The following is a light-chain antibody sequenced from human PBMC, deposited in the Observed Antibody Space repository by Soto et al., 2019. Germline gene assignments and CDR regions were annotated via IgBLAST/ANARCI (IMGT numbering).Light chain of an antibody. CDR1: QSVSSN. CDR3: QLYNNWPQ. CDR2: GAS. Sequence: EIVMTQSPATLSVSPGERATLSCRASQSVSSNLAWYQQKPGQAPRLLIYGASTRATAIPTRFSGSGSGTEFTLTISSLQSEDFAVYYCQLYNNWPQFGQGTKVEIK. J-gene: IGKJ1*01. V-gene: IGKV3-15*01.